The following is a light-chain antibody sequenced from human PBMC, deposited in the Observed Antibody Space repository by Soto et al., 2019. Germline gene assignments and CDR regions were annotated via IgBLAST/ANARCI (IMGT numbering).Light chain of an antibody. CDR2: GAS. CDR3: QQYNNWPPNT. J-gene: IGKJ4*01. Sequence: EIVMTQSPATLSVSPGERATLSCRASQSVSSNLAWYQQKPGQAPRLLIYGASTRATGIPARFSGSWSGTEFTLTISSLQSEEFAVYYCQQYNNWPPNTFGGGTKVEIK. CDR1: QSVSSN. V-gene: IGKV3-15*01.